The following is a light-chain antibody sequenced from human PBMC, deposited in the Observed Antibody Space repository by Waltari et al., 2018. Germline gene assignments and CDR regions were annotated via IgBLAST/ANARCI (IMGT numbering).Light chain of an antibody. V-gene: IGKV1-39*01. CDR1: QSISSY. CDR2: AAS. Sequence: DIQMTHSPSSLSASVGDRVTITCRASQSISSYLNSYLNWYQQKPGKAPKLLIYAASSLQSGVPSRFSGSGSGTDFTLTISSLQPEDFGTYYCQQSYNTPRTFGQGTKLEIK. CDR3: QQSYNTPRT. J-gene: IGKJ2*01.